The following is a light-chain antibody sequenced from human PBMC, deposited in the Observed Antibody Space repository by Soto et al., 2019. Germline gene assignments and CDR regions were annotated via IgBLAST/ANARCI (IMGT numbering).Light chain of an antibody. V-gene: IGKV3-15*01. J-gene: IGKJ4*01. CDR3: QQRINWPPVT. CDR2: GAS. Sequence: EIVMTQSPATLSVSPGERATLSCRASQSVSSNLAWYQQKPGQAPGLLIYGASTRATGIPARFSGSGSGTEFTLTISSLQSEDFAVYYCQQRINWPPVTFGGGTKVDIK. CDR1: QSVSSN.